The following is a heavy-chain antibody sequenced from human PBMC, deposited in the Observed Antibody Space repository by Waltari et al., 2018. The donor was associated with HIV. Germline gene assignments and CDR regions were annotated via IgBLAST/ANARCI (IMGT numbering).Heavy chain of an antibody. D-gene: IGHD2-8*01. V-gene: IGHV4-39*01. CDR2: IYYSGST. CDR3: ARHMLPRYVDPLPTSPWEV. Sequence: QLQLQESGPGLVKPSETLSLTCTVSGGSISSSSYYWGWIRQPPGKGLDWIGSIYYSGSTYYNPSLKSRVTISVDTSKNQFSLKLSSVTAADTAVYYCARHMLPRYVDPLPTSPWEVWGQGTTVTVSS. CDR1: GGSISSSSYY. J-gene: IGHJ6*02.